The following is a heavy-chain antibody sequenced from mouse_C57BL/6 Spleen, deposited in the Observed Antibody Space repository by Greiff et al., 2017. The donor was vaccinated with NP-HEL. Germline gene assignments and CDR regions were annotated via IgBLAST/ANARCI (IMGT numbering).Heavy chain of an antibody. CDR3: ARAIYYGYDGGFDY. V-gene: IGHV3-6*01. Sequence: EVQLVESGPGLVKPSQSLSLTCSVTGYSITSGYYWNWIRQFPGNKLEWMGYISYDGSNNYNPSLKNRISITRDTSKNQFFLKLNSVTTEDTATYYCARAIYYGYDGGFDYWGQGTTLTVSS. CDR2: ISYDGSN. J-gene: IGHJ2*01. D-gene: IGHD2-2*01. CDR1: GYSITSGYY.